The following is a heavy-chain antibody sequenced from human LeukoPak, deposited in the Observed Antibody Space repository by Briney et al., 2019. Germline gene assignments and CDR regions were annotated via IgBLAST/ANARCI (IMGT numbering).Heavy chain of an antibody. CDR2: INHSGST. CDR1: GGSFSGYY. J-gene: IGHJ4*02. V-gene: IGHV4-34*01. CDR3: ARAGLNGDVDY. D-gene: IGHD4-17*01. Sequence: PSETLSLTCALYGGSFSGYYWSWIRQPPGKGLEWIGEINHSGSTNYNPSLKSRVTISVDTSKNQFSLKLSSVTAADTAVYYCARAGLNGDVDYWGQGTLVTVSS.